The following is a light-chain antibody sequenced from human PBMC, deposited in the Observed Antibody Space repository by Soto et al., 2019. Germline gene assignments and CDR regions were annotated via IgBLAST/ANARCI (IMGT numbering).Light chain of an antibody. CDR1: QSVSSSF. CDR3: QQYGSSPLT. CDR2: GAS. J-gene: IGKJ4*01. V-gene: IGKV3-20*01. Sequence: EIVLTQSPGTLSLSPGERATFSCRASQSVSSSFLAWHQQKPGQAPRLLIYGASSRATGIPDRFSGSGSGTDFPLTISRLEPEDFAVYYCQQYGSSPLTFGGGTKVEIK.